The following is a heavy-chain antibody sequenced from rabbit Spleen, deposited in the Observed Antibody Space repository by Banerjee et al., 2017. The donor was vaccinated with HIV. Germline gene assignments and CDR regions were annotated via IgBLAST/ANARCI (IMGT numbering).Heavy chain of an antibody. CDR1: GFSFNSGYD. CDR3: ARDLAGVIGWNFNL. J-gene: IGHJ4*01. D-gene: IGHD4-1*01. CDR2: IYAGSSGNT. V-gene: IGHV1S40*01. Sequence: VESGGGLVKPGASLTLTCKASGFSFNSGYDMCWVRQAPGKGLEWIACIYAGSSGNTYSAIWAKGRFTISKTSSTTVTLQVTSLTAADTATYFCARDLAGVIGWNFNLWGPGTLVTVS.